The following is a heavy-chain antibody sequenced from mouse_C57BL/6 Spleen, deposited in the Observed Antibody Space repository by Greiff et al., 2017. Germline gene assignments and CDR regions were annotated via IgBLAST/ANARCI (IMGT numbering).Heavy chain of an antibody. CDR1: GYTFTSYG. J-gene: IGHJ2*01. CDR2: IYPRSGNT. D-gene: IGHD1-1*01. Sequence: QVQLQQSGAELARPGASVKLSCKASGYTFTSYGISWVKQRTGQGLEWIGEIYPRSGNTYYNEKFKGEATLTADKSTSTAYMELRRLTSEDSAVYFCARSDDYYYFDYWGQGTTLTVAS. V-gene: IGHV1-81*01. CDR3: ARSDDYYYFDY.